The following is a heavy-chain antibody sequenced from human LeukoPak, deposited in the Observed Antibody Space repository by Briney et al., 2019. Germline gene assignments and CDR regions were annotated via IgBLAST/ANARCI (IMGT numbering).Heavy chain of an antibody. V-gene: IGHV3-21*01. CDR3: ARVYLGESYYLDS. CDR2: ISATGTYI. CDR1: GFTFRSYS. D-gene: IGHD3-10*01. J-gene: IGHJ4*02. Sequence: PGGSLRLSCAASGFTFRSYSVNWVRQAPGQGLEGVSSISATGTYIYYADSVKGRFTISRDNAKNSLYLQMNSLRAEDTAVYYCARVYLGESYYLDSWGQGTLVTVSS.